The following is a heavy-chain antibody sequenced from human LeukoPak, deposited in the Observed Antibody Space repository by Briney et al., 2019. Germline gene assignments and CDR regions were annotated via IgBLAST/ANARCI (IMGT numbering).Heavy chain of an antibody. CDR1: GFTFSSYA. D-gene: IGHD6-19*01. Sequence: PGGSLRLSCAASGFTFSSYAMTWVRQAPGKGLEWVSAISGSGGNTYYADSVKGRFTISRDNSKNTLYLQMNSLRAEDTAVYSCAKSATTIAMAGRGVNWFDPWGQGTLVTVSS. J-gene: IGHJ5*02. V-gene: IGHV3-23*01. CDR3: AKSATTIAMAGRGVNWFDP. CDR2: ISGSGGNT.